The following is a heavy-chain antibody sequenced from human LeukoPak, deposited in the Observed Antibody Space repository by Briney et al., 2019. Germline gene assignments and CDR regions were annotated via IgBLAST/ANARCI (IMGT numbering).Heavy chain of an antibody. V-gene: IGHV1-2*06. Sequence: ASVKVSCKSSGYTFTGYYMHWVRQAPGQGLEWMGRINPNSGGTNYAQKFQGRVTMTRDTSISTTYMELSSLRSEDTAVYYCATVPPYYYGSGSYHWFDPWGQGTLVTVSS. CDR1: GYTFTGYY. D-gene: IGHD3-10*01. CDR2: INPNSGGT. CDR3: ATVPPYYYGSGSYHWFDP. J-gene: IGHJ5*02.